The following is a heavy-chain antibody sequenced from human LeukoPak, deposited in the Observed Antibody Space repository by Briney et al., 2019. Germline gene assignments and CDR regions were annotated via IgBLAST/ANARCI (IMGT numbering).Heavy chain of an antibody. D-gene: IGHD1-1*01. CDR1: GFTVSSHY. V-gene: IGHV3-53*01. J-gene: IGHJ4*02. CDR3: AGVGTAMKGVDY. Sequence: PGGSRRLSCAASGFTVSSHYMTWVRQAPGKGLEWVSVIYAGGSIYYADSVKGRFIISRDNSKNTLYLQMNSLRAEDTAVYYCAGVGTAMKGVDYWGQGTLVTVSS. CDR2: IYAGGSI.